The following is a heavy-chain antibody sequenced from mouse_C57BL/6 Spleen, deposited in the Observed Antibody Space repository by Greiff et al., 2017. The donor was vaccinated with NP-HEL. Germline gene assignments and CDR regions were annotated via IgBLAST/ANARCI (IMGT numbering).Heavy chain of an antibody. D-gene: IGHD2-4*01. V-gene: IGHV3-6*01. J-gene: IGHJ3*01. Sequence: EVKLQESGPGLVKPSQSLSLTCSVTGYSITSGYYWNWIRQFPGNKLEWMGYISYDGSNNYNPSLKNRISITRDTSKNQFFLKLNSVTTEDTATYYCARSVYYDYGGAFAYWGQGTLVTVSA. CDR1: GYSITSGYY. CDR2: ISYDGSN. CDR3: ARSVYYDYGGAFAY.